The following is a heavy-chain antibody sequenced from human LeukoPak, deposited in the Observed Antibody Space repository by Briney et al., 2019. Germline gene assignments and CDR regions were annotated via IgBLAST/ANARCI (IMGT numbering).Heavy chain of an antibody. J-gene: IGHJ4*02. CDR1: GFTFSSYS. CDR2: ISGSGSNT. V-gene: IGHV3-23*01. CDR3: AKEIFSAVAGLYFDY. Sequence: GGSLRLSCAASGFTFSSYSMNWVRQAPWKGLEWVSGISGSGSNTYYADSVKGRFTISRDNSKNTLYLQMNSLRAEDTAVYYCAKEIFSAVAGLYFDYWGQGTLVTVSS. D-gene: IGHD6-19*01.